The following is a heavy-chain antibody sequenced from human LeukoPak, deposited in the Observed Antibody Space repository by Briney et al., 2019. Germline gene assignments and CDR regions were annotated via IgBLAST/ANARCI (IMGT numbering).Heavy chain of an antibody. J-gene: IGHJ4*02. D-gene: IGHD5-18*01. CDR2: INHSGGT. CDR3: ASGYSYGSALYYFDY. V-gene: IGHV4-39*07. Sequence: PSETLSLTCTVSGGSISSSSYYWGWIRQPPGKGLEWIGEINHSGGTNYNPSLKSRVTISVDTSKNQFSLKLSSVTAADTAVYYCASGYSYGSALYYFDYWGQGTLVTVSS. CDR1: GGSISSSSYY.